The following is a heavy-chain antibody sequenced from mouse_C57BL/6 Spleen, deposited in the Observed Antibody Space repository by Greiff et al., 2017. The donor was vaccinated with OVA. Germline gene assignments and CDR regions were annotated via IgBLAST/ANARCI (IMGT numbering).Heavy chain of an antibody. Sequence: VQLQQSGGGLVQPGGSLSLSCAASGFTFTDYYMSWVRQPPGKALEWLGFIRNKANGYTTEYSASVKGRFTISRDNSQSILYLQMNALRAEDSATYYCARYGGKAPYYFDYWGQGTTLTVSS. V-gene: IGHV7-3*01. J-gene: IGHJ2*01. CDR3: ARYGGKAPYYFDY. CDR2: IRNKANGYTT. D-gene: IGHD3-2*02. CDR1: GFTFTDYY.